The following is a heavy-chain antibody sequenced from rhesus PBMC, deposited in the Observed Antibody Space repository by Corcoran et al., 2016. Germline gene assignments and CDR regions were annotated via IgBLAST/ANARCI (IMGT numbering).Heavy chain of an antibody. J-gene: IGHJ4*01. Sequence: QVQLQESGPGVVKPSETLSLTCAVSGGSISSGYDWSLIRQPPAKGLEWIGYIYCMSWSTNYNPSLKNRVTISKDASKNQFSLKLSSVTAADTAVYYCARSIAAAGMSFDYWGQGVLVTVSS. CDR3: ARSIAAAGMSFDY. D-gene: IGHD6-25*01. V-gene: IGHV4-76*01. CDR1: GGSISSGYD. CDR2: IYCMSWST.